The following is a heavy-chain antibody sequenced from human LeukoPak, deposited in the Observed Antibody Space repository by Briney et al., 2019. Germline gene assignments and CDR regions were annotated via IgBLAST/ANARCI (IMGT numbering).Heavy chain of an antibody. D-gene: IGHD6-6*01. CDR2: IYDDVSST. Sequence: GGSLRLSCAASGFTFSNYWMHWVRQAPGKGLVWVSRIYDDVSSTYYADSVKGRFTISRDNSKNTLYLQMNSLRAEDTAVYYCARDAEYSSSPEFVYWGQGTLVTVSS. CDR1: GFTFSNYW. CDR3: ARDAEYSSSPEFVY. J-gene: IGHJ4*02. V-gene: IGHV3-74*01.